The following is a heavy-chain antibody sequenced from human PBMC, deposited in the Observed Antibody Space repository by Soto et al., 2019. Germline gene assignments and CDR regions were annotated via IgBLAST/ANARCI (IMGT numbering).Heavy chain of an antibody. Sequence: PGGSLRLSCAASGFTFSSYAMSWVRQAPGKELEWVSAISGSGGSTYYADSVKGRFTISRDNSKNTLYLQMNSLRAEDTAVYYCAKDFYYIILVPPLVRYGMDVWGQCTTVSVCS. J-gene: IGHJ6*02. CDR1: GFTFSSYA. CDR3: AKDFYYIILVPPLVRYGMDV. CDR2: ISGSGGST. D-gene: IGHD2-2*01. V-gene: IGHV3-23*01.